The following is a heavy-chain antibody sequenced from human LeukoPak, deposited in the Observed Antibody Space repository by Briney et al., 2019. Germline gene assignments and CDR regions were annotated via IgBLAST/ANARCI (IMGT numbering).Heavy chain of an antibody. J-gene: IGHJ4*02. D-gene: IGHD2-2*01. CDR2: TRNRANSYTT. CDR3: ARASLHTSTWYFDC. Sequence: PGGSLRLSCTASGFTFSDHYMDWVRQAPGKGLEWVGRTRNRANSYTTEYAASVKGRFTISRDDSENSVYLQMNSLKSEDTAVYYCARASLHTSTWYFDCWGQGTLVTVSS. CDR1: GFTFSDHY. V-gene: IGHV3-72*01.